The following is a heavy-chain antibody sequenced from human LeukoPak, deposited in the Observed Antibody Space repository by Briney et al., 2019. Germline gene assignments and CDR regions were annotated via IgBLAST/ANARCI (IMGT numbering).Heavy chain of an antibody. CDR1: GFTFSDYD. Sequence: PGQSLRLSCAASGFTFSDYDMHWVRQATGKGLEWVSVIGTAGDTYYPGSVKGRFTISRDDAKNSLYLQMNSLRAGDTAVYYCARASSGLDYWGQGTLVTVSS. CDR2: IGTAGDT. V-gene: IGHV3-13*04. CDR3: ARASSGLDY. J-gene: IGHJ4*02.